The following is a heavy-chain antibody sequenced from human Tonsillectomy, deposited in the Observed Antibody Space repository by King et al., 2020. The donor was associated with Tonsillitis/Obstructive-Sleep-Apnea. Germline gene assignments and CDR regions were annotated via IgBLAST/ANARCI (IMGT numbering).Heavy chain of an antibody. CDR3: ARCNYYSSYFYVDFDY. J-gene: IGHJ4*02. CDR1: GFSLSNPRMG. V-gene: IGHV2-26*01. Sequence: VTLKESGPVLVKPTETLTLTCTVSGFSLSNPRMGVSWIRQPPGKALEWLAHIFSNDEKSYNTSLKSRLTISKDTSKSQVVLTMTNMDPVDTATYYCARCNYYSSYFYVDFDYWGQGTLVTVSS. CDR2: IFSNDEK. D-gene: IGHD3-22*01.